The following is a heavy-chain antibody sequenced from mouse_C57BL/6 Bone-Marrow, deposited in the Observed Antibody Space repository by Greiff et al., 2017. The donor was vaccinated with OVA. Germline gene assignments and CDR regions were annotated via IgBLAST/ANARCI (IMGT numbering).Heavy chain of an antibody. D-gene: IGHD4-1*02. CDR1: GFNIKNTY. V-gene: IGHV14-3*01. CDR2: IDPANGNT. J-gene: IGHJ1*03. CDR3: ARFPTGMDWYFDV. Sequence: VHVKQSVAELVRPGASVKLSCTASGFNIKNTYMHWVKQRPEQGLEWIGRIDPANGNTKYAPKFQGKATITADTSSNTAYLQLSSLTSEDTAIYYCARFPTGMDWYFDVWGTGTTVTVSS.